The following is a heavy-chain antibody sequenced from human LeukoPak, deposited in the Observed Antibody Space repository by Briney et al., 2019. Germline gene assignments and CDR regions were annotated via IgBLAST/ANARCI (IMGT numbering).Heavy chain of an antibody. V-gene: IGHV1-69*04. Sequence: GASVKVSCKASGGTFSSYAISWVRQAPGQGLEWMGRIIPILGIANYAQKFQGRATITADKSTSTAYMELSSLRSEDTAVYYCASAEHYYDSSGSDYWGQGTLVTVSS. J-gene: IGHJ4*02. CDR2: IIPILGIA. CDR1: GGTFSSYA. CDR3: ASAEHYYDSSGSDY. D-gene: IGHD3-22*01.